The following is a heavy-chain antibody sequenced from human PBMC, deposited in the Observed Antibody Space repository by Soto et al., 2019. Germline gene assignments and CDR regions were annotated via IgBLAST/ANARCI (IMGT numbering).Heavy chain of an antibody. CDR2: IWYDGSNK. V-gene: IGHV3-33*01. D-gene: IGHD2-2*02. Sequence: PGGSLRLSCAASGFTFSSYGMHWVRQAPGKGLEWVAVIWYDGSNKYYADSVKGRFTISRDNSKSTLYLQMNSLRAEDTAVYYCAREDIVVVPAAILGYYYYGMDVWGQGTTVTVSS. CDR3: AREDIVVVPAAILGYYYYGMDV. CDR1: GFTFSSYG. J-gene: IGHJ6*02.